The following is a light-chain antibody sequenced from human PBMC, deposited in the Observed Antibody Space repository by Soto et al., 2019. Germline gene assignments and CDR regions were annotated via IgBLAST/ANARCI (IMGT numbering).Light chain of an antibody. V-gene: IGKV3-11*01. CDR2: DAY. CDR3: QQSHRWPIT. CDR1: QSFRGL. Sequence: EVVLTQSPVTLSLSPGERATLSCRASQSFRGLLAWYQQKPGQAPRLLIYDAYNRATGIPPRFSGSGSGTDFTLTISSLEPEDSAVYYCQQSHRWPITLGQGTRLEIK. J-gene: IGKJ5*01.